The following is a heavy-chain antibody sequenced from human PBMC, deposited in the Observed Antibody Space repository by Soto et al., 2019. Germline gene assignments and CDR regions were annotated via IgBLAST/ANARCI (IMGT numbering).Heavy chain of an antibody. CDR1: GYTFTSYD. CDR3: ARDYKRGDRGGYCSGGSCYSDYYYYYMDV. J-gene: IGHJ6*03. D-gene: IGHD2-15*01. V-gene: IGHV1-8*01. Sequence: QVQLVQSGAEVKKPGASVKVSCKASGYTFTSYDINWVRQATGQGLEWMGWMNPNSGNTGYAQKFQGRVTMTRNTSISTAYMELSSLRSEDTAVYYCARDYKRGDRGGYCSGGSCYSDYYYYYMDVWGKGTTVTVSS. CDR2: MNPNSGNT.